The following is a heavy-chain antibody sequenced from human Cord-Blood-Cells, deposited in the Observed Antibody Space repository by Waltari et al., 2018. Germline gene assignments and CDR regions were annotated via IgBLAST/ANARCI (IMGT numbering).Heavy chain of an antibody. V-gene: IGHV1-2*04. Sequence: QVQLVQSGAEVKKPGASVKVSCKASGYTFTGYYMHWVRQDPGQGLGGMGWINPNSGGTNEAQKFQGWVSMTRYTSISTAYRGLSRLRSDDTAVYYCARDLYGYYGSGSYNWFDPWGQGTLVTVSS. J-gene: IGHJ5*02. CDR1: GYTFTGYY. CDR2: INPNSGGT. D-gene: IGHD3-10*01. CDR3: ARDLYGYYGSGSYNWFDP.